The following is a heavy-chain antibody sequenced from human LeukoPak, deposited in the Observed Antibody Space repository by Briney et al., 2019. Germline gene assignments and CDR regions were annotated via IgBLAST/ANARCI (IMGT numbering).Heavy chain of an antibody. V-gene: IGHV3-30*18. J-gene: IGHJ4*02. CDR1: GFTFSDYV. CDR2: ISVDGNNK. CDR3: AKDQSQ. Sequence: PGRSLTLSCVASGFTFSDYVMHWFRQAPGKGPEWVAVISVDGNNKYYGDSVKGRFTISRDNSKNTLYLQINSLRPEDTAVYYCAKDQSQWGQGTLVPVSS.